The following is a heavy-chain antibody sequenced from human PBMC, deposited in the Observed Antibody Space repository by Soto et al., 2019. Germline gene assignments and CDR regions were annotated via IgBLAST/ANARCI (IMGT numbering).Heavy chain of an antibody. D-gene: IGHD3-10*01. J-gene: IGHJ6*02. CDR2: IIPLFRKT. CDR1: GDMFRNSA. V-gene: IGHV1-69*13. Sequence: SVKVSCKASGDMFRNSAFTWVRQAPGQGLTWMGVIIPLFRKTDVAQKFQGRVNLTADASTSSLYMEVSSLTSEDTAVYYCARARLSNGDPNIYFFYGLDVWGQGTTVTVSS. CDR3: ARARLSNGDPNIYFFYGLDV.